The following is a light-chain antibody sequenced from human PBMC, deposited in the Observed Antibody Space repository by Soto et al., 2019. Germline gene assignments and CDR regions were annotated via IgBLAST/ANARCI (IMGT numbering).Light chain of an antibody. CDR1: SSDFGSYNY. CDR3: SSYTSSSTLV. J-gene: IGLJ1*01. V-gene: IGLV2-14*01. CDR2: EVR. Sequence: QSALTQPASVSGSPGQAITISCTGTSSDFGSYNYVSWYQHHPGKAPKLMICEVRNRPSGVSNRFSGSKSGTTASLTISGLQAEDEADYYCSSYTSSSTLVFGTGTKVTVL.